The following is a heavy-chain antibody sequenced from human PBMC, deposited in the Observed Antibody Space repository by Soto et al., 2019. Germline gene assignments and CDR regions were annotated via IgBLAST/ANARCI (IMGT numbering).Heavy chain of an antibody. J-gene: IGHJ5*02. CDR1: GSSISGFY. Sequence: NPSEILSLPCPVSGSSISGFYWSWIRKSAGKGLEWIGRIYATGTTDYNPSLKSRVMMSVDTSKKQFSLKLRSVTAADTAVYYCVRDGTKTLRDWFDPWGQG. D-gene: IGHD1-1*01. CDR2: IYATGTT. CDR3: VRDGTKTLRDWFDP. V-gene: IGHV4-4*07.